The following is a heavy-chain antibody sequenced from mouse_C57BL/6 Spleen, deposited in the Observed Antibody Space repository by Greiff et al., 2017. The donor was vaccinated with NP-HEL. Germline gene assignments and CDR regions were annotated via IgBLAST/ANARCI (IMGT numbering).Heavy chain of an antibody. CDR2: IYPGDGDT. CDR3: ARGGYYDYDGYAMDY. CDR1: GYAFSSYW. V-gene: IGHV1-80*01. Sequence: VQLQQSGAELVKPGASVKISCKASGYAFSSYWMNWVKQRPGKGLEWIGQIYPGDGDTNYNGKFKGKATLTADKSSSTAYMQLSSLTSEDSAVYFCARGGYYDYDGYAMDYWGQGTSVTVSS. J-gene: IGHJ4*01. D-gene: IGHD2-4*01.